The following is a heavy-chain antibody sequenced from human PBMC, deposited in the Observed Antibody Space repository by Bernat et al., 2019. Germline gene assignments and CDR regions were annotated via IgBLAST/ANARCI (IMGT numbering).Heavy chain of an antibody. CDR3: AKVARPSCSGGNCPFDY. J-gene: IGHJ4*02. Sequence: QVQLVESGGGVVQPGRSLRLSCAASGFTFNNHGMHWVRQAPGKGLEWVAVISYDGSNKFYADSVKGRFTISRDNSKNTLYVQMNSLRADDTAVYYCAKVARPSCSGGNCPFDYWGQGTLVTVSS. CDR2: ISYDGSNK. V-gene: IGHV3-30*18. D-gene: IGHD2-15*01. CDR1: GFTFNNHG.